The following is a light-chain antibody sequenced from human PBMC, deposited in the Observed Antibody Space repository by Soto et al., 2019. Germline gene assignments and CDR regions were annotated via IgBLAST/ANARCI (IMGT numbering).Light chain of an antibody. CDR3: QQRSGWPIT. J-gene: IGKJ4*01. CDR1: QSVSSY. Sequence: LTQFPPTLSLSLGDRATLSCRTSQSVSSYLAWYQQKPGQAPRLLIYGASNRATGIPARFSGSGSGTDFTLTISRLEPEDFAVYHCQQRSGWPITFGGGTKVE. CDR2: GAS. V-gene: IGKV3-11*01.